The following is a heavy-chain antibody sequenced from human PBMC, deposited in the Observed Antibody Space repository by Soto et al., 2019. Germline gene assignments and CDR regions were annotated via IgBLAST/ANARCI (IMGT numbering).Heavy chain of an antibody. CDR2: IIPIFGTA. J-gene: IGHJ3*01. V-gene: IGHV1-69*05. CDR3: ARDIFGHVDAFDL. Sequence: VASVKVSCKASGGTFSSYAISWVRQAPGQGLEWMGGIIPIFGTANYAQKFQGRVTMTTDTSTNTGYMEMRSLTSDDTAVYYCARDIFGHVDAFDLWGQGTMVTV. CDR1: GGTFSSYA. D-gene: IGHD3-3*02.